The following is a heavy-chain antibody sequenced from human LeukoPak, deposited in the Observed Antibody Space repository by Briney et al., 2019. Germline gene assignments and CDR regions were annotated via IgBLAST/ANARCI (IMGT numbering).Heavy chain of an antibody. CDR3: ARALYRQHIVVVNAKNYWYFDL. V-gene: IGHV3-48*04. D-gene: IGHD2-21*01. Sequence: GGSLRLSCAASRFTFDEYGMSWVRQTAGKGLEWVSYISSSGSTIFYADSVKGRFTISRDNARNSLYLQMNSLRAEDTAVYYCARALYRQHIVVVNAKNYWYFDLWGRGTLVTVSS. CDR1: RFTFDEYG. J-gene: IGHJ2*01. CDR2: ISSSGSTI.